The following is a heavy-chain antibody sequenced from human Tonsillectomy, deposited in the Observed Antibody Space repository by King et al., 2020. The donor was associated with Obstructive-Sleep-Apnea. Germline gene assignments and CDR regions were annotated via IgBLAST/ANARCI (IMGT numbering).Heavy chain of an antibody. CDR2: IYYSGDT. CDR3: ARFYGGNSLYFDY. V-gene: IGHV4-59*11. D-gene: IGHD4-23*01. Sequence: QLQESGPGLVKPSETLSLTCSVSGDSLSSLYWSWIRQPPGEGLEWIGYIYYSGDTYYSPSLKSRVTISVDTSKNQFSLKLNSVTAADTAVYYCARFYGGNSLYFDYWAREPWSPSPQ. J-gene: IGHJ4*02. CDR1: GDSLSSLY.